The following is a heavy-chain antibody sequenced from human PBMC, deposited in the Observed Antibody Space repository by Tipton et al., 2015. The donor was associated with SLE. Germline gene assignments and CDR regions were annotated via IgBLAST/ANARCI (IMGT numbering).Heavy chain of an antibody. D-gene: IGHD6-13*01. CDR2: ISTSTTYT. J-gene: IGHJ4*02. CDR1: GFTFSDYY. CDR3: AKDKLVAAAD. Sequence: SLRLSCAASGFTFSDYYMSWIRQAPGKGLEWVSYISTSTTYTNYADSVKGRFTISRDNSKNTLYLQMNSLRAEDTAVYYCAKDKLVAAADWGQGTLVTVSS. V-gene: IGHV3-11*06.